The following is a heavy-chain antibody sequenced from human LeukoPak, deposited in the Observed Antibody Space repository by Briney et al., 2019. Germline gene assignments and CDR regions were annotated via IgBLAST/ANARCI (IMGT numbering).Heavy chain of an antibody. Sequence: GGSLRLSCAASGFTFSSYWMHWVGQAPGKGLVWVSRINRDGRSTGYADSVKGRFTISRDNAKNTLYLQMHSLRAEDTAVYYCARDSYYYDSSGYYLNWFDPWGQGTLVTVSS. J-gene: IGHJ5*02. CDR2: INRDGRST. D-gene: IGHD3-22*01. CDR1: GFTFSSYW. V-gene: IGHV3-74*01. CDR3: ARDSYYYDSSGYYLNWFDP.